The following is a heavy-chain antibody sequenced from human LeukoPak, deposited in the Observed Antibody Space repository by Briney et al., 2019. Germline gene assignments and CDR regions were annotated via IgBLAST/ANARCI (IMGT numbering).Heavy chain of an antibody. V-gene: IGHV4-59*12. CDR2: IYYSGST. J-gene: IGHJ6*03. D-gene: IGHD6-19*01. CDR3: ASRPRYDSSGWYVDYYYYMDV. Sequence: SETLSLTCTVSGGSISSYYWSWIRQPPGKGLEWIGYIYYSGSTNYNPSLKSRVTISVDTSKNQFSLKLSSVTAADTAVYYCASRPRYDSSGWYVDYYYYMDVWGKGTTVTVSS. CDR1: GGSISSYY.